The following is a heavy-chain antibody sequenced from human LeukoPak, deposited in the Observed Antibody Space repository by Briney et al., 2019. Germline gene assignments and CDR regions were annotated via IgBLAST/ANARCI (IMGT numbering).Heavy chain of an antibody. CDR1: GGSITSYY. CDR2: MYYSGTT. CDR3: ARLPMAVTPHVDY. Sequence: PSETLSLTCAVSGGSITSYYRSWIRQSPGKGLEWIGFMYYSGTTNYNPSLKSRVTISLGMSKNQFSLKLSSVTAADTAVYYCARLPMAVTPHVDYWGQGTLVTVSS. V-gene: IGHV4-59*01. D-gene: IGHD2-21*02. J-gene: IGHJ4*02.